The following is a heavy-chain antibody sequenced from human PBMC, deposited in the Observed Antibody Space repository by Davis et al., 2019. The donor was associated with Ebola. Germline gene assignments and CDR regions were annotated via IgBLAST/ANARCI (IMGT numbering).Heavy chain of an antibody. D-gene: IGHD3-10*01. CDR1: GDSISTYY. V-gene: IGHV4-4*07. CDR3: ARGKVARGVINWFDT. CDR2: IYISGST. J-gene: IGHJ5*02. Sequence: PSEPLSLTCIVLGDSISTYYWRWIRQTAGKRLAYIGRIYISGSTNYNPSLKSRISMSVDTSRNQFSLRLTSLTAADTATYYCARGKVARGVINWFDTWGQGKLVTVSS.